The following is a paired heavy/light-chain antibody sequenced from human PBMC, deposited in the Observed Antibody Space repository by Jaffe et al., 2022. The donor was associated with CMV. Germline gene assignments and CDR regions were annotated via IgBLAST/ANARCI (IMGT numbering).Light chain of an antibody. CDR1: SLRSYY. J-gene: IGLJ2*01. V-gene: IGLV3-19*01. Sequence: SSELTQDPAVSVALGQTVRITCQGDSLRSYYASWYQQKPGQAPVLVIYGKNNRPSGIPDRFSGSSSGNTASLTITGAQAEDEADYYCNSRDSSGNQVFGGGTKLTVL. CDR2: GKN. CDR3: NSRDSSGNQV.
Heavy chain of an antibody. CDR1: GYTFTGYY. CDR3: ARDLSPLNYCSGGSCYATTYYYYGMDV. J-gene: IGHJ6*02. V-gene: IGHV1-2*02. D-gene: IGHD2-15*01. CDR2: INPNSGGT. Sequence: QVQLVQSGAEVKKPGASVKVSCKASGYTFTGYYMHWVRQAPGQGLEWMGWINPNSGGTNYAQKFQGRVTMTRDTSISTAYMELSRLRSDDTAVYYCARDLSPLNYCSGGSCYATTYYYYGMDVWGQGTTVTVSS.